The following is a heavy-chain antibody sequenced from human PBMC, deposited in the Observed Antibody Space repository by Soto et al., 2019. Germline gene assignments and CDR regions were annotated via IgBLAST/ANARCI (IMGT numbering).Heavy chain of an antibody. Sequence: SETLSLTCVVYGGSFSHYYWSWIRQPPGKGLEWIGEINHSGSTNYNPSLKSRVTISVDTSKNQFSLKVNSVTAADTAVYYCATGTARTTFHWFEPWGQGTLVTVSS. J-gene: IGHJ5*02. V-gene: IGHV4-34*01. CDR3: ATGTARTTFHWFEP. D-gene: IGHD2-21*02. CDR1: GGSFSHYY. CDR2: INHSGST.